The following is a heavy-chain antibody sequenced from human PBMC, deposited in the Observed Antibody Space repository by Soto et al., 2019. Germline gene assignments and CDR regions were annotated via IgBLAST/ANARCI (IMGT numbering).Heavy chain of an antibody. CDR1: GASIGSGDYY. Sequence: PSETLSLTCTVSGASIGSGDYYWSWIRQPPGEGLEWIGFISYSGTTSYSPSLKSRLAISLDTSKNQFSLSLTSVTAADTAVYYCARGQVVAAQHWGQGTLVTVSS. CDR3: ARGQVVAAQH. CDR2: ISYSGTT. J-gene: IGHJ4*02. V-gene: IGHV4-30-4*01. D-gene: IGHD2-15*01.